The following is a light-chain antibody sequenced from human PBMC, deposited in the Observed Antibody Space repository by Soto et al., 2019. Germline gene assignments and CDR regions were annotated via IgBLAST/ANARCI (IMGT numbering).Light chain of an antibody. Sequence: DIQMTQSPSSLSASVGDRVTITCRASQGIRDDLVWYQQNPGKAPKRLIYAASTLQSGVPSRCSGSGSGTQFTLTDSSVQSEDCATYCGLQNNTFPRTCGQGTEVEI. J-gene: IGKJ1*01. CDR2: AAS. CDR3: LQNNTFPRT. V-gene: IGKV1-17*01. CDR1: QGIRDD.